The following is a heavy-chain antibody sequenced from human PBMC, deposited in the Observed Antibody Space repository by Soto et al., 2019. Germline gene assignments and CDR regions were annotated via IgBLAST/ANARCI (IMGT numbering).Heavy chain of an antibody. D-gene: IGHD2-8*01. J-gene: IGHJ5*02. CDR2: ISPSGSP. CDR1: RGSVSSGGYS. V-gene: IGHV4-30-2*01. Sequence: SETLSLTCSVSRGSVSSGGYSWSWIRQAPGKGLEWIGFISPSGSPAYNPSLKSRVSISVDTSNNQISLELSSVTAADTAVYYCTRGVLAWGPGTLVTVAS. CDR3: TRGVLA.